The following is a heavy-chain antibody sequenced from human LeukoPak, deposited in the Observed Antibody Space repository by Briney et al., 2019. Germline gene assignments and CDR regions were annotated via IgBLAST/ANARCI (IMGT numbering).Heavy chain of an antibody. Sequence: GGSLRLSCAASGFSISSYAMNWVRQAPRKGLEWVSTITVSGGRTYYAQSLKGRFTISRDNSRDPLYLQMNRLRDEDTALFYCATVVGYCTSTRCSAYFDYWGQGALVTVSS. J-gene: IGHJ4*02. D-gene: IGHD2-2*01. CDR1: GFSISSYA. V-gene: IGHV3-23*01. CDR3: ATVVGYCTSTRCSAYFDY. CDR2: ITVSGGRT.